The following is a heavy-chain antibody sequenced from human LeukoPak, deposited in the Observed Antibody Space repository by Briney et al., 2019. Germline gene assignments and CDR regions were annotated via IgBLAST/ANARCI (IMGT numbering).Heavy chain of an antibody. CDR2: IWYDGSNR. J-gene: IGHJ3*02. D-gene: IGHD3-9*01. CDR1: GFTFSSYG. CDR3: SFSSSGYYDILTGHDAFDI. Sequence: GGSLRLSCAASGFTFSSYGMHWVRQAPGKGLEWVAVIWYDGSNRYYADSVKGRFTISRDNSKNTLYLQMNSLRAEDTAVYYCSFSSSGYYDILTGHDAFDIWGQGTMVTVSS. V-gene: IGHV3-33*01.